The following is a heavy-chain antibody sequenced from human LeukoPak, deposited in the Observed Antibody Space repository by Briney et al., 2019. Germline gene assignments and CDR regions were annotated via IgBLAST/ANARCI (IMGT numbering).Heavy chain of an antibody. V-gene: IGHV4-4*02. D-gene: IGHD3-9*01. CDR3: ARSPANYDILTGYAHVDFDY. Sequence: SETLSLTCAVSGGSISSSNWWSWVRQPPGKGLEWIGEIYHSGSTNYNPSLKSRVTISVDKSKNQFSLKLSSVTAADTAVYYCARSPANYDILTGYAHVDFDYWGQGTLVTVSS. J-gene: IGHJ4*02. CDR2: IYHSGST. CDR1: GGSISSSNW.